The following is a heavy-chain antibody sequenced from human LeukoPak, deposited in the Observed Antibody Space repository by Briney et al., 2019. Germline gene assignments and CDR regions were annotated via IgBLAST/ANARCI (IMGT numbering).Heavy chain of an antibody. J-gene: IGHJ3*02. D-gene: IGHD3-16*01. CDR1: GYTFSSYA. CDR3: ARKGGEGAFDI. V-gene: IGHV1-3*01. Sequence: ASVKVSCKACGYTFSSYAMHWVRQAPGQRLEWMGWINAGIGNTKYSQKFQGRVTITRDTSASTAYMALSSLRSEDTAVYYCARKGGEGAFDIWGQGTMVTVSS. CDR2: INAGIGNT.